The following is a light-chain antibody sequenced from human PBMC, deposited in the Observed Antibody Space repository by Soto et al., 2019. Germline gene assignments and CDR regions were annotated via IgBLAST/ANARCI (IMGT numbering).Light chain of an antibody. CDR2: DVS. V-gene: IGLV2-14*01. CDR3: SSYTTSSTSVV. J-gene: IGLJ2*01. Sequence: QSALTQPASVSGSPGQSITISCTGTSSDVGGYNYVCWYQQHPGKAPKLMIYDVSNRPSGVSNRFSGSKSGNTASLTISGLQAEDDADYYCSSYTTSSTSVVFGGGTKLTVL. CDR1: SSDVGGYNY.